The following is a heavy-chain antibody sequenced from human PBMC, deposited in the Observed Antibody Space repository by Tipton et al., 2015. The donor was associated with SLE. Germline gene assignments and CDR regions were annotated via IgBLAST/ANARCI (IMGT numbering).Heavy chain of an antibody. CDR3: ACGKASWSNYYDPYHKYYMDV. D-gene: IGHD3-3*01. Sequence: TLSLTCTVSGYSITTGYYWGWIRQPPGKGLEWIGSLYHRGDTDYNPSLKSRVTVSTDTSENQFSLQLNFGTAADTAVYYCACGKASWSNYYDPYHKYYMDVWGKGTTVTVSS. CDR1: GYSITTGYY. J-gene: IGHJ6*03. CDR2: LYHRGDT. V-gene: IGHV4-38-2*02.